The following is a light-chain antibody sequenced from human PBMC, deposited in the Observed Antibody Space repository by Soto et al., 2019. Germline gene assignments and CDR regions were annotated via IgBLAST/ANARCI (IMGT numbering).Light chain of an antibody. CDR2: AAS. V-gene: IGKV1-39*01. CDR1: HDITNY. CDR3: QQSYSMPIT. Sequence: DIQMTQSPSYLSASVGDRITITCQASHDITNYLNWYQQKPGKAPKLLIYAASSLQSGVPSRFSGSGSGTDFTLTISSLQPEDFATYYCQQSYSMPITVGQGTRLEIK. J-gene: IGKJ5*01.